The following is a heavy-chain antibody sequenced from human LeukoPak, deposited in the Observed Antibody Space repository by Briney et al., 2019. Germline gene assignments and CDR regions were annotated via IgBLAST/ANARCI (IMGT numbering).Heavy chain of an antibody. CDR1: GGSISSYY. D-gene: IGHD1-7*01. Sequence: PSETLSLTCTVSGGSISSYYWSWIRQPPGKGLEWIGYIYYSGSTNYNPSLKSRVTISVDTSKNQFSLKLSSVTAADTAVYYCARASITGTTLSFDYWGQGTLVTVSS. J-gene: IGHJ4*02. V-gene: IGHV4-59*01. CDR2: IYYSGST. CDR3: ARASITGTTLSFDY.